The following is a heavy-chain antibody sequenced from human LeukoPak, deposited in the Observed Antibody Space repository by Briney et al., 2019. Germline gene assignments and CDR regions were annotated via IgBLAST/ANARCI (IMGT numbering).Heavy chain of an antibody. V-gene: IGHV3-30-3*01. Sequence: GGSLRLSCAASGFTFSSYAMHWVRQAPGKGLEWVAVISYDGSNKYYADSVKGRFTISRDNSKNTLYLQMNSLRAEDTAVYYCARDRSGYVDYWGQGTLVTVSS. CDR3: ARDRSGYVDY. CDR2: ISYDGSNK. CDR1: GFTFSSYA. J-gene: IGHJ4*02. D-gene: IGHD1-26*01.